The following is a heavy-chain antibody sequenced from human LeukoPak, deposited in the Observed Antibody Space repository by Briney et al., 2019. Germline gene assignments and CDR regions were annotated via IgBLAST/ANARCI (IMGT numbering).Heavy chain of an antibody. CDR3: TTDQYGLGDIVVVPAAILELGWNY. V-gene: IGHV3-15*01. J-gene: IGHJ4*02. Sequence: GGSLRLSCAASGFTLSTHWMDWVRQAPGKGLEWVGRIKSKTDGGTTDYAAPVKGRFTISRDDSKNTLYLQMNSLKTEDTAVYYCTTDQYGLGDIVVVPAAILELGWNYWGQGTLVTVSS. CDR1: GFTLSTHW. CDR2: IKSKTDGGTT. D-gene: IGHD2-2*02.